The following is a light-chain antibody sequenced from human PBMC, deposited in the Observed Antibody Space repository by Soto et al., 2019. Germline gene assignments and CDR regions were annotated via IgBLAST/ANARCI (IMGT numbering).Light chain of an antibody. Sequence: DIQMTQPPASLSASVGDRVTITCRASQAIRNDLAWYQQKPGRAPKRLIYGSSSLQSGVPSRFSGSGSGTEFTLTISSLQPDDFATYYCQHYNSYSEAFGQGTKV. J-gene: IGKJ1*01. V-gene: IGKV1-17*01. CDR2: GSS. CDR1: QAIRND. CDR3: QHYNSYSEA.